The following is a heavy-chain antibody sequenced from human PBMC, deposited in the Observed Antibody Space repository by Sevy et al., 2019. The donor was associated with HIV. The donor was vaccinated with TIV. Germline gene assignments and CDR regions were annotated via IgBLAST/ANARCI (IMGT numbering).Heavy chain of an antibody. D-gene: IGHD3-10*01. CDR1: GGSISSGY. CDR2: IYYSGST. J-gene: IGHJ3*02. CDR3: VRRGLVGAFDI. V-gene: IGHV4-59*01. Sequence: SETLSLTCTVSGGSISSGYWSWIRQPPGKGLEWIGYIYYSGSTNYNPSLKNRVTLSVDTSKNQFSLKLSSVTAADTAVYYCVRRGLVGAFDIWGQGTMVTVSS.